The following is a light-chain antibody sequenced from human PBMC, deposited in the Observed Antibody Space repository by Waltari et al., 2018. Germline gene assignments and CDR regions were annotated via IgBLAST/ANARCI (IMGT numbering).Light chain of an antibody. J-gene: IGLJ3*02. Sequence: QSGLTQPPSASGDHGKGGHNSWSARRYTGGGYYVSWYQQLPGTAPKLLIRNNNRRPSGVPKRFSGSKSGTSASLAISGLQSEDEAYYYCASWDDTLNGPVFGGGTKLTVL. CDR1: RYTGGGYY. CDR2: NNN. V-gene: IGLV1-44*01. CDR3: ASWDDTLNGPV.